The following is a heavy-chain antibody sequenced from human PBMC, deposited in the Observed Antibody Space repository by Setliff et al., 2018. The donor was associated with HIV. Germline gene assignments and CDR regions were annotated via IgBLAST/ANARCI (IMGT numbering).Heavy chain of an antibody. J-gene: IGHJ4*02. D-gene: IGHD3-22*01. CDR1: GGSISSGSHY. CDR2: IYTGGRT. Sequence: PSETLSLTCTVSGGSISSGSHYWSWIRQPAGKGLEWIGLIYTGGRTNYNPSLKSRVTISVDRSKNQFSLNLSSVTAADTALYYCASLFHDTSAPWLYYFDYWGQGTLVTVSS. V-gene: IGHV4-61*02. CDR3: ASLFHDTSAPWLYYFDY.